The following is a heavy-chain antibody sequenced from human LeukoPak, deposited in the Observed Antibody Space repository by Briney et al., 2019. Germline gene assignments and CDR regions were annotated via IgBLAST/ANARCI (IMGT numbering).Heavy chain of an antibody. J-gene: IGHJ4*02. Sequence: PGGSLRLSCAASGFTFSSYWMHWVRQAPGKGLVWVSRINSDGSSTSYADSVKGRFTISRDNAKNTLYLQMNSLRAEDTAVYYCARGPQTHYYDSSGYSPFDYWGQGTLVTVSS. CDR1: GFTFSSYW. V-gene: IGHV3-74*01. D-gene: IGHD3-22*01. CDR3: ARGPQTHYYDSSGYSPFDY. CDR2: INSDGSST.